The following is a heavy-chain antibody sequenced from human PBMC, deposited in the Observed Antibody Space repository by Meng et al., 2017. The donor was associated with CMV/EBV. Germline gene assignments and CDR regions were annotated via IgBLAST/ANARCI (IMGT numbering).Heavy chain of an antibody. J-gene: IGHJ4*02. V-gene: IGHV4-34*01. Sequence: HVQRQQWGAGLLKPSETLSLPCAVYGGSFSCYYWSWIRQPPGKGLEWIGEINHSGSTNYNPSLKSRVTISVDTSKNQFSLKLSSVTAADTAVYYCASSLTYPDYWGQGTLVTVSS. CDR2: INHSGST. CDR3: ASSLTYPDY. CDR1: GGSFSCYY. D-gene: IGHD2-15*01.